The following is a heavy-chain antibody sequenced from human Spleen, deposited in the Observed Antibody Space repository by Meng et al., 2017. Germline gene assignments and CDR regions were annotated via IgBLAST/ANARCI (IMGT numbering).Heavy chain of an antibody. J-gene: IGHJ4*02. CDR2: ISAYNGNT. CDR3: AAPSGRGIAVAGNLDY. V-gene: IGHV1-18*01. Sequence: ASVKVSCKASGYTITSYGISWVRQAPGQGLEWMGWISAYNGNTNYAQKLQGRVTMTTDTSTSTAYMELRSLRSDDPAVYYCAAPSGRGIAVAGNLDYWGQGTLVTVSS. D-gene: IGHD6-19*01. CDR1: GYTITSYG.